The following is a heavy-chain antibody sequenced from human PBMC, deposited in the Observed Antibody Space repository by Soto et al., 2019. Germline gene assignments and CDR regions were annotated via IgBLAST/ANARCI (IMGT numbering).Heavy chain of an antibody. CDR3: ARYPSVGYSYCYVYYYYGMDV. D-gene: IGHD5-18*01. CDR2: ISSSGSTI. CDR1: GFTFSSYE. V-gene: IGHV3-48*03. Sequence: EVKLVESGGGLVQPGGSLRLSCAASGFTFSSYEMNWVRQAPGKGLEWVSYISSSGSTIYYADSVKGRFTISRDNAKNGLYLQMNSQRDEDTAVYYCARYPSVGYSYCYVYYYYGMDVWGQGTTVTVSS. J-gene: IGHJ6*02.